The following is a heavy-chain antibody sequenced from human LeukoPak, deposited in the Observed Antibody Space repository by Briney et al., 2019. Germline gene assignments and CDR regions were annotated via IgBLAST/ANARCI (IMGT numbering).Heavy chain of an antibody. J-gene: IGHJ4*02. CDR3: ARTIAVFGPYYFDY. Sequence: PGGSLILSCATSGFTFSSYWMSWVRQAPGKGLEWVANIKQDGSEKYYVDSVKGRFTISRDNAKNSLHLQMNSLRAEDTGVYYCARTIAVFGPYYFDYWGQGTLVTVSS. D-gene: IGHD5-24*01. CDR1: GFTFSSYW. CDR2: IKQDGSEK. V-gene: IGHV3-7*04.